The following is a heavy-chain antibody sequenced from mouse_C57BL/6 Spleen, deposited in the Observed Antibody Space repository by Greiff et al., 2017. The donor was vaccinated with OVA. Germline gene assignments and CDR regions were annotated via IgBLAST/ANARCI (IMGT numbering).Heavy chain of an antibody. CDR2: IDPSDSET. V-gene: IGHV1-52*01. CDR1: GYTFTSYW. Sequence: VKLQQPGAELVRPGSSVKLSCKASGYTFTSYWMHWVKQRPIQGLEWIGNIDPSDSETHYNQKFKDKATLTVDKSSSTAYMQLSSLTSEDSAVYYCARDDGLYYFDYWGQGTTLTVSS. J-gene: IGHJ2*01. D-gene: IGHD1-2*01. CDR3: ARDDGLYYFDY.